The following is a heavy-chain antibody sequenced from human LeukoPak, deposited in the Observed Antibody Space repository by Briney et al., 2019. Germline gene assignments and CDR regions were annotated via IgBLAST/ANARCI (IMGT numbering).Heavy chain of an antibody. CDR3: ARDQPFYDSSGYYYFDY. V-gene: IGHV4-39*07. Sequence: SETLSLTCTVSGGSISGSFYYWGWVRQPPGKGLEWIGEIYHSGSTNYNPSLKSRVTISVDKSKNQFSLKLSSVTAADTAVYYCARDQPFYDSSGYYYFDYWGQGTLVTVSS. CDR2: IYHSGST. CDR1: GGSISGSFYY. D-gene: IGHD3-22*01. J-gene: IGHJ4*02.